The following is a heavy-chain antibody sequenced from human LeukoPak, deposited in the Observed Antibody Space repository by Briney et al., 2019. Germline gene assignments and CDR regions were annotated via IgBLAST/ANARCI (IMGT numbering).Heavy chain of an antibody. CDR2: ISSSGSTI. J-gene: IGHJ3*02. D-gene: IGHD3-9*01. CDR1: GFTFSDYY. CDR3: ARVLRYFDWLFGAFDI. Sequence: GGSLRLSCAASGFTFSDYYMSWLRQAPGKGLEWVSYISSSGSTIYYADSVKGRFTISRDNAKNSLYLQMNSLRAEDTAVYYCARVLRYFDWLFGAFDIWGQGTMVTVSS. V-gene: IGHV3-11*01.